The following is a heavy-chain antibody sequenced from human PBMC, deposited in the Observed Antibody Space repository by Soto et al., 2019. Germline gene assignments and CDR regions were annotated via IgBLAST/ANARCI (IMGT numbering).Heavy chain of an antibody. V-gene: IGHV3-30*18. CDR2: ISYDGSNK. J-gene: IGHJ6*02. CDR1: GFTFSSYG. D-gene: IGHD6-19*01. Sequence: QVQLVESGGGVVQPGRSLRLSCAASGFTFSSYGMHWVRQAPGKGLEWVAVISYDGSNKYYADSVKGRFTISRDNSKNTLYLQMNSLRAEDTAWYYCAKDREAVAGTGLYYYYGMDVWGQGNTVTVSS. CDR3: AKDREAVAGTGLYYYYGMDV.